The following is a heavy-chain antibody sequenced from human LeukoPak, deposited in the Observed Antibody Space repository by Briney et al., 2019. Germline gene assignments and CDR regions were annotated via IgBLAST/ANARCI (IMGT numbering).Heavy chain of an antibody. J-gene: IGHJ4*02. CDR1: GGSISSGGYS. D-gene: IGHD4-17*01. CDR2: IYHSGST. V-gene: IGHV4-30-2*01. Sequence: SQTLSLTCAVSGGSISSGGYSWSWIRQPPGKGLEWIGYIYHSGSTYYNPSLKSRVTISVDRSKNQFSLKLSSVTAADTAVYYCARGHDYGDYYLDYWGQGTLVTVSS. CDR3: ARGHDYGDYYLDY.